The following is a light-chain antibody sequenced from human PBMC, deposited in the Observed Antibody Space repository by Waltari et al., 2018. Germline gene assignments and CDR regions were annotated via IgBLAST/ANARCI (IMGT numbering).Light chain of an antibody. CDR2: EVN. Sequence: QSALTQPPSASGSPGQSVTISCTGTSSDVGGYDYVSWYQHHPGKVPKILIYEVNKRPSGVPVRFSRSKSGNTASLTVSGLQAEDEADYYCSSYVVNNYVVFGRGTKLTVL. V-gene: IGLV2-8*01. CDR1: SSDVGGYDY. J-gene: IGLJ2*01. CDR3: SSYVVNNYVV.